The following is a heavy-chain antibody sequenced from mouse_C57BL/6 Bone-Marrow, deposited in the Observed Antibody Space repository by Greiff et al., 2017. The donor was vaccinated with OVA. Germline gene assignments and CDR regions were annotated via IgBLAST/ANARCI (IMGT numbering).Heavy chain of an antibody. D-gene: IGHD1-1*01. CDR3: ARNEYGILLAY. V-gene: IGHV1-54*01. J-gene: IGHJ3*01. CDR1: GYAFTNYL. CDR2: INPGSGGT. Sequence: VQLQQSGAELVRPGTSVKVSCKASGYAFTNYLIEWVKQRPGQGLEWIGVINPGSGGTKYNEKFTGKATLTADKSSSTAYMQLRSLTSEDDAVYYCARNEYGILLAYWGQGTLVTVSA.